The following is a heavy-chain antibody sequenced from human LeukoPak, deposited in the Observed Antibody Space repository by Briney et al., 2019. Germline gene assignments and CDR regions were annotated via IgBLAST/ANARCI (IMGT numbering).Heavy chain of an antibody. CDR3: ARFSGPGMQHYYYYMDV. D-gene: IGHD3-10*01. J-gene: IGHJ6*03. Sequence: PRGSLRLSRAASGFSVSMKYMTWVRQAPGKGVEWVSVIFRGGTTYYADSVKGRFTVSRDNSKNMMYLQMNSLRAEDAAVYYCARFSGPGMQHYYYYMDVWGTGTTVTVSS. V-gene: IGHV3-53*01. CDR1: GFSVSMKY. CDR2: IFRGGTT.